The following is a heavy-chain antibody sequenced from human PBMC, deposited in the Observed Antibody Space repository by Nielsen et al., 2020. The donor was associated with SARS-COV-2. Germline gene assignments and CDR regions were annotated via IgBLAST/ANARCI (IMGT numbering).Heavy chain of an antibody. CDR3: ARDLGGWYWDPRQYYFDY. J-gene: IGHJ4*02. CDR1: GFTFSRYW. D-gene: IGHD6-19*01. CDR2: IKQDGSEK. V-gene: IGHV3-7*05. Sequence: GESLKISCAASGFTFSRYWMSWVRQAPGKGLEWVANIKQDGSEKYYVDSVKGRFTISRDNAKNSLYLQMNSLRAEDTAVYYCARDLGGWYWDPRQYYFDYWGQGTLVTVSS.